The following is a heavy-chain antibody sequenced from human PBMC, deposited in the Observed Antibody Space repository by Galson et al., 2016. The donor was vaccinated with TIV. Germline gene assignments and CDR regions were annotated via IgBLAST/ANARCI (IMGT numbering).Heavy chain of an antibody. CDR3: SKARGYGYGSPRDYYYGMDV. V-gene: IGHV3-9*01. CDR1: GFTFHDYG. J-gene: IGHJ6*02. CDR2: ISSNSVSR. Sequence: SLRLSCAASGFTFHDYGMHWVRQAPGKGLEWVSGISSNSVSRGYADSVKGRFTVSRDKAKNSLYLQMNSLRGEDTALYYCSKARGYGYGSPRDYYYGMDVWGQGTTVIVSS. D-gene: IGHD5-18*01.